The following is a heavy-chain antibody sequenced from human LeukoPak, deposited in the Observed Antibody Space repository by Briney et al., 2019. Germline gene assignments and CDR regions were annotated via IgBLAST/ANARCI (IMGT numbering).Heavy chain of an antibody. V-gene: IGHV3-48*01. CDR3: TTRRPDAFDI. J-gene: IGHJ3*02. CDR1: GFSFSGYS. Sequence: GGSLRLSCAASGFSFSGYSMNWVRQAPGKGLEWISYISSSSSAINYADSVKGRFTISRDDSKNTAYLQMNSLKTEDTAVYYCTTRRPDAFDIWGQGTMVTVSS. CDR2: ISSSSSAI.